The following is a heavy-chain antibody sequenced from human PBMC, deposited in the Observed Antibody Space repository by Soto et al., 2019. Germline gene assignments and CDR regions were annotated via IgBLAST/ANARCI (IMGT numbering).Heavy chain of an antibody. CDR1: GFTFTRYS. V-gene: IGHV3-21*06. D-gene: IGHD6-19*01. CDR2: ISSTTNYI. J-gene: IGHJ5*01. CDR3: ARDSYSSLFDS. Sequence: WGSLRLSCAASGFTFTRYSMNWVRQAPGKGLEWVSSISSTTNYIYYGDSMKGRFTISRDNAKNSLYLEMNSLRAEDTALYFCARDSYSSLFDSWGQGTLVTVSS.